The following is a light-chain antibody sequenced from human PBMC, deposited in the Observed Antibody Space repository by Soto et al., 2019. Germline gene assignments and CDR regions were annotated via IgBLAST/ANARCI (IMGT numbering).Light chain of an antibody. Sequence: AIQMTQSPSALSASVGDRVTITCRASQDIRTELGWYQQKSGKAPQLLIYASSNLQSGVPSRFRGSGSGTDFTLTINSLQPEDFATYYCLQDSKYPRTFGQGTKVEIK. J-gene: IGKJ1*01. CDR3: LQDSKYPRT. CDR2: ASS. CDR1: QDIRTE. V-gene: IGKV1-6*01.